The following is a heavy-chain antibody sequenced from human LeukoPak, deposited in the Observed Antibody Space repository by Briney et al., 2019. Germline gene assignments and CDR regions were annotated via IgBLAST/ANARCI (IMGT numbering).Heavy chain of an antibody. CDR3: AKDVRGYNRPFDY. J-gene: IGHJ4*02. CDR2: INGSGANT. D-gene: IGHD3-10*02. V-gene: IGHV3-23*01. CDR1: GFTFGSCA. Sequence: GGSLRLSCAASGFTFGSCAMNWVRQAPGKGLEWLSSINGSGANTYYADSVEGRFTISRDNPQNTLYLQMNSLRAEDTAVYYCAKDVRGYNRPFDYWGQGTLVTVPS.